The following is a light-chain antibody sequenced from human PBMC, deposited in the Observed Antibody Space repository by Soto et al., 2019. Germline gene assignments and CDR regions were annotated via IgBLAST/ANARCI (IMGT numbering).Light chain of an antibody. CDR3: RSFTSSSTMM. V-gene: IGLV2-14*01. Sequence: QSALTQPASVSGSPGQSITISCTGTSSDVGIYNYVSWYQQHPGKAPKLMIYEVSNRPSGVSNRFSGSKSGNTASLTISGLQAEDEADYYCRSFTSSSTMMFGGGTKLTVL. CDR2: EVS. CDR1: SSDVGIYNY. J-gene: IGLJ3*02.